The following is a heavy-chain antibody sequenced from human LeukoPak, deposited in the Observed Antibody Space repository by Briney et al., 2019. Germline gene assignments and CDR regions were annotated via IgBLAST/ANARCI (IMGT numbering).Heavy chain of an antibody. Sequence: GGSLRLSCAASGIIFSNYWMHWVRQAPGKGLVWVSRINRDGSSTSYAGSVKGRFTISRDNAKNTLYLQMNSLRAEDTAVYYCARAHHRRVYDYVWGSYPYWGQGTLVTVSS. CDR3: ARAHHRRVYDYVWGSYPY. D-gene: IGHD3-16*02. CDR1: GIIFSNYW. CDR2: INRDGSST. J-gene: IGHJ4*02. V-gene: IGHV3-74*01.